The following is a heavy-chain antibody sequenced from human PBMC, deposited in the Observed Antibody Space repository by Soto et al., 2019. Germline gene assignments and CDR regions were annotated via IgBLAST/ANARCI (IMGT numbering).Heavy chain of an antibody. J-gene: IGHJ3*02. CDR1: GGSISSYS. CDR3: AKDDSGAADI. Sequence: QVQLQESGPGLVEPSETLSLTCTVSGGSISSYSWNWIRQPAGKGLEWIGRVGTTGGTTYIPSLKSRVTMSVDTSKNQFSLNLSFVTAADTAVYFCAKDDSGAADIWGQGTMVTVS. CDR2: VGTTGGT. D-gene: IGHD3-16*01. V-gene: IGHV4-4*07.